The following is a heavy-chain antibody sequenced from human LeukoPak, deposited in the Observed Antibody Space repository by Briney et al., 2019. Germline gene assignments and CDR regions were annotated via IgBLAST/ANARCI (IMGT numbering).Heavy chain of an antibody. CDR2: IYSGSGA. J-gene: IGHJ4*02. CDR1: AFTVSSNH. D-gene: IGHD3-16*02. Sequence: GGSLRLSRAASAFTVSSNHMSWVRQAPGKGLEWVSLIYSGSGAYYADSVKGRFTISRDNSKNTLYLQMNSLRAEDTAVYYCARGPISSLAFDYWGQGTLVTVSS. V-gene: IGHV3-66*01. CDR3: ARGPISSLAFDY.